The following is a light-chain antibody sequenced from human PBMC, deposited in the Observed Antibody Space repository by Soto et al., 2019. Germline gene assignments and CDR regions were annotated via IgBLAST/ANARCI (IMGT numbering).Light chain of an antibody. J-gene: IGKJ4*01. Sequence: DVQMTQSPSSLSASVGDRVTITCRALQSISNYLNWYQLKPGKVPKLLIYAASTLQTGVPSRFSGSRAGTDFTLTISSLQPEDSASYYCQQSYSSWATFGGGTKVEIK. CDR3: QQSYSSWAT. CDR2: AAS. V-gene: IGKV1-39*01. CDR1: QSISNY.